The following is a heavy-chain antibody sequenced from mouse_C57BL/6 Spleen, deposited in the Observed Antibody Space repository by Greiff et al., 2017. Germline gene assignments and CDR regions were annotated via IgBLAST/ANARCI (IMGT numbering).Heavy chain of an antibody. CDR2: INPGSGGT. CDR1: GYAFTNYL. V-gene: IGHV1-54*01. CDR3: ARQVGAMDY. Sequence: QVQLQQSGAELVRPGTSVKVSCKASGYAFTNYLIEWVKQRPGQGLEWSGVINPGSGGTNYNEKFKGKATLTADKSSSTAYMQLSSLTSEDSAVYFCARQVGAMDYWGQGTSVTVSS. J-gene: IGHJ4*01. D-gene: IGHD1-1*02.